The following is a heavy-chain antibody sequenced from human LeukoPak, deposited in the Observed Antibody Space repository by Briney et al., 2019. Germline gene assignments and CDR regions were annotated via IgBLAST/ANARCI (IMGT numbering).Heavy chain of an antibody. CDR2: ISSSSITI. CDR3: ARRLLGPMDV. V-gene: IGHV3-48*02. CDR1: GFTFSSYN. D-gene: IGHD7-27*01. Sequence: PGGSLRLSCAASGFTFSSYNMNWVRQAPGKGLEWVSYISSSSITIHYADSVKGRFTISRDNDKNSLYLQMNSLRDEDTAVYYCARRLLGPMDVWGQGTTVTVSS. J-gene: IGHJ6*02.